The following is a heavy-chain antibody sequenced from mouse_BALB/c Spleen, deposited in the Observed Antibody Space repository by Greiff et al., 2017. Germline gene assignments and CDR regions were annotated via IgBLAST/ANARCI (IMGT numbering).Heavy chain of an antibody. Sequence: EVKLQESGPGLVKPSQSLSLTCTVTGYSITSYYAWNWIRQFPGNKLEWMGYISYSGSTSYNPSLKSRISITRDTSKNQFFLQLNSVTTEDTATYYCAIIYYDYDGAAYWGQGTLVTVSA. J-gene: IGHJ3*01. CDR2: ISYSGST. CDR1: GYSITSYYA. CDR3: AIIYYDYDGAAY. V-gene: IGHV3-2*02. D-gene: IGHD2-4*01.